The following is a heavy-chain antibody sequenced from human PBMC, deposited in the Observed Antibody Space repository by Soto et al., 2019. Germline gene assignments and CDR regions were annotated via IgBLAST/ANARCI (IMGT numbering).Heavy chain of an antibody. J-gene: IGHJ4*02. CDR3: DLYTSDMFRFDY. CDR2: IKQDGSEK. D-gene: IGHD3-10*02. V-gene: IGHV3-7*03. CDR1: GFTFSSYW. Sequence: GGSLRLSCAASGFTFSSYWMSWVRQAPGKGLEWVANIKQDGSEKYYVDSVKGRFTISRDNAKNSLYLQMNSLRAEETAVYYCDLYTSDMFRFDYWGQGVLVTVSS.